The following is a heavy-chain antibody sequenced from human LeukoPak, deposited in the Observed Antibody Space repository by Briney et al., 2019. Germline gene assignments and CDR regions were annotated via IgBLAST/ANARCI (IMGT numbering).Heavy chain of an antibody. CDR1: GYTFTGYY. CDR2: INPNSGGT. Sequence: GASVKVSCKASGYTFTGYYMHWVRQAPGQGLEWMGWINPNSGGTNYAQKFQGRVTMTRDTSISTAYMELSRLRSDDTAVYYCARGYSYGYGWFDPWGQGTLVTVSS. D-gene: IGHD5-18*01. J-gene: IGHJ5*02. CDR3: ARGYSYGYGWFDP. V-gene: IGHV1-2*02.